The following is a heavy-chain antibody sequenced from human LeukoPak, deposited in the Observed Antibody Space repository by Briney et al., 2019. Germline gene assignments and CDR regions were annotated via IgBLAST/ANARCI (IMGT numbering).Heavy chain of an antibody. CDR3: ARNSGIAAGRFPYYYYYMDV. CDR2: IDHSGST. CDR1: GGSISSSNW. J-gene: IGHJ6*03. D-gene: IGHD6-13*01. Sequence: SGTLSLTGAVSGGSISSSNWWSWVRQPPGKGLEWIGEIDHSGSTNYNPSLKSRVTISVDKSKNQFSLKLSSVTAADTAVYYCARNSGIAAGRFPYYYYYMDVWGKGTTVTISS. V-gene: IGHV4-4*02.